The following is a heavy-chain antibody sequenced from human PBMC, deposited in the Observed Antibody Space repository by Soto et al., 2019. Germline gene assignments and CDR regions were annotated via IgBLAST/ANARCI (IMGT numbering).Heavy chain of an antibody. V-gene: IGHV4-39*01. J-gene: IGHJ4*02. CDR3: ACILTGYHDY. CDR1: GGSIISGDYY. D-gene: IGHD3-9*01. Sequence: SETLSLTCTVSGGSIISGDYYWSWIRQPPGKGLEWIGSIYYSGSTYYNPSLKSRVTISVDTSKNQFSLKLSSVTAADTAVYYCACILTGYHDYWGQGTLVTVSS. CDR2: IYYSGST.